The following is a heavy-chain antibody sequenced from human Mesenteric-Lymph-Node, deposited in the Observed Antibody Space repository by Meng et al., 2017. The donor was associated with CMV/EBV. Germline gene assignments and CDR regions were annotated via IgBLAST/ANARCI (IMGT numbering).Heavy chain of an antibody. D-gene: IGHD3-16*01. Sequence: GESLKISCAASGFTFKNHAMTWVRQAPGKGLEWVSAIRGNGDITHYADSVKGRFTISRDNAKKTLYLQMNSLRDEDTAVYYCARSGNAYQPFDNWGQGTLVTVSS. V-gene: IGHV3-23*01. CDR1: GFTFKNHA. CDR2: IRGNGDIT. J-gene: IGHJ4*02. CDR3: ARSGNAYQPFDN.